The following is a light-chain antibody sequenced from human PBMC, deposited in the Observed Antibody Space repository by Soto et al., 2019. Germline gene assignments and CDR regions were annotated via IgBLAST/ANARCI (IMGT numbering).Light chain of an antibody. Sequence: EIVLTQSPATLSLSPGEGATLSCRASQSVSNYLAWYQQKPGQAPRLLISGVYSRAAGIPDRFSGSGSGTDFTLTISRLEPEDFAVYYCQQYDTSPRTFGQGTKVEIK. V-gene: IGKV3-20*01. CDR2: GVY. CDR1: QSVSNY. J-gene: IGKJ1*01. CDR3: QQYDTSPRT.